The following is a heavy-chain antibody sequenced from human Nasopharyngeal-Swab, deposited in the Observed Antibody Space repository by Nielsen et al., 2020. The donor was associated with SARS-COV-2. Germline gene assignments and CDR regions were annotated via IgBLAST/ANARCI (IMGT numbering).Heavy chain of an antibody. V-gene: IGHV1-18*01. CDR2: ISAYNGNT. CDR1: GYTFTSYG. J-gene: IGHJ6*03. D-gene: IGHD6-13*01. Sequence: ASVKVSCKASGYTFTSYGISWVRQAPGQGLEWMGRISAYNGNTNYAQKLQGRVTMTTDTSTSTAYMELRSLRSDDTAVYYCARVEAAAGYYYYYMDVWGKGTTVTVSS. CDR3: ARVEAAAGYYYYYMDV.